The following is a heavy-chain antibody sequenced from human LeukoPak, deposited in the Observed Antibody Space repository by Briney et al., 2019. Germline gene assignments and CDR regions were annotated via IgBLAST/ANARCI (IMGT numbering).Heavy chain of an antibody. CDR3: AKDLSSGWYEDKFDY. CDR1: GFTFGSYA. J-gene: IGHJ4*02. CDR2: ITISGGST. V-gene: IGHV3-23*01. D-gene: IGHD6-19*01. Sequence: GGSLRLSCAASGFTFGSYAMSWVRQAPGKGLEWVSAITISGGSTYYADSVKGRFTISRDNSKNTLYLQMNSLRAEDTAVYYCAKDLSSGWYEDKFDYWGQGTLVTVSS.